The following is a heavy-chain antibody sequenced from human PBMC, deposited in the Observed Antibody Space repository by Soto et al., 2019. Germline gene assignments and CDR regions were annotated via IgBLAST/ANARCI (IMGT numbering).Heavy chain of an antibody. V-gene: IGHV4-59*01. J-gene: IGHJ4*02. CDR3: ARWSGTTSFDC. CDR2: TYYSGST. Sequence: TLSLTCTGSGVSMSTYFWSWIRQTPGKGLEWIGSTYYSGSTDYNPSLKSQVTISVDSSKNQFSLRLTSVTAADTAVYYCARWSGTTSFDCWGQGSLVTVS. CDR1: GVSMSTYF. D-gene: IGHD1-1*01.